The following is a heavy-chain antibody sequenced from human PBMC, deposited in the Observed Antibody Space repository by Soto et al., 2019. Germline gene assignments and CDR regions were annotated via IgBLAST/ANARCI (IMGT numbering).Heavy chain of an antibody. D-gene: IGHD6-13*01. CDR3: ARELSGGQQLQGWFDP. Sequence: KPSETLSLTCTVSGGSISSYYWSWIRQPPGKGLEWIGYIYYSGSTNYNPSLKSRVTISVDTSKNQFSLKLSSVTAADTAVYYCARELSGGQQLQGWFDPWGQGTLVTVSS. J-gene: IGHJ5*02. V-gene: IGHV4-59*01. CDR2: IYYSGST. CDR1: GGSISSYY.